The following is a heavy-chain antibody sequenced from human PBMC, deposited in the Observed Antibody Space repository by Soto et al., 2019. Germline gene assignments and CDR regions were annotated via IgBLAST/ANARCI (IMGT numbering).Heavy chain of an antibody. Sequence: QVQLVQPGAEVKKPGASVKFSCKASGYIFTNFYIHWVRQAPGQGLEWIGIINPNGGSTNYAQNFQGRVTMTRDTSTSTVYMDLSSLRSEDTAVYYCTRRLASGDYWGQGTLITVSS. CDR3: TRRLASGDY. J-gene: IGHJ4*02. D-gene: IGHD6-6*01. CDR1: GYIFTNFY. CDR2: INPNGGST. V-gene: IGHV1-46*03.